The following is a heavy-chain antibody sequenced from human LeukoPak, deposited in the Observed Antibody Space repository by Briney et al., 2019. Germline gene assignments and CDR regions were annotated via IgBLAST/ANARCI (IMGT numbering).Heavy chain of an antibody. CDR1: GDSINNYY. Sequence: SETLSLTCTVSGDSINNYYWSWIRQPAGKGLEWIGRIYSTGTTNYNPSLKSRVTMSVDTPKNQFSLKLSSVTAADTAVYYCAKVRYGTFNWFDPWGQGTLVTVSS. CDR2: IYSTGTT. V-gene: IGHV4-4*07. CDR3: AKVRYGTFNWFDP. D-gene: IGHD2/OR15-2a*01. J-gene: IGHJ5*02.